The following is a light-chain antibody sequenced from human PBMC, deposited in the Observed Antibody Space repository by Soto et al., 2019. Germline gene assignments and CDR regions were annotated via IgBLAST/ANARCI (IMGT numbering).Light chain of an antibody. CDR2: GAS. CDR1: QSVGSSY. Sequence: EIVLTQSPGTLSLSPGESATLSCRASQSVGSSYLAWYQQRPGQAPRLLIYGASIRATGIPDRFSGSGSGTHVSLTISRLEPEDFAVYYCQQDGGSPPYPFGQGTRLEVK. J-gene: IGKJ2*01. CDR3: QQDGGSPPYP. V-gene: IGKV3-20*01.